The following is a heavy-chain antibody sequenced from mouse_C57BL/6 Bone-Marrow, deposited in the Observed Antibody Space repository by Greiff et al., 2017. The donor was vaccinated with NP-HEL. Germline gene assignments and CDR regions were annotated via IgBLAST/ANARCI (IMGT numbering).Heavy chain of an antibody. Sequence: QVQLQQSGAELVRPGASVKLSCKASGYTFTDYYINWVKQRPGQGLEWIARIYPGSGNTYYNEKFKGKATLTAEKSSSTAYMQLSSLTSEDSAVYFCAITSVPSMDYWGQGTSVTVSS. D-gene: IGHD1-1*01. J-gene: IGHJ4*01. V-gene: IGHV1-76*01. CDR3: AITSVPSMDY. CDR1: GYTFTDYY. CDR2: IYPGSGNT.